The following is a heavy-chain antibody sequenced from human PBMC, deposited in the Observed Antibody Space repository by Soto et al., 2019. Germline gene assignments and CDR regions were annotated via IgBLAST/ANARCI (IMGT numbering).Heavy chain of an antibody. CDR3: ARVGRSIAAAGLYYFDY. CDR1: GGSVSSGSYY. J-gene: IGHJ4*02. D-gene: IGHD6-13*01. V-gene: IGHV4-61*01. CDR2: IYYSGST. Sequence: KPSETLSLTCTVSGGSVSSGSYYWSWIRQPPGKGLEWIGYIYYSGSTNYNPSLKSRVTISVDTSKNQFSLKLSSVTAADTAVYYCARVGRSIAAAGLYYFDYWGQGTLVTVSS.